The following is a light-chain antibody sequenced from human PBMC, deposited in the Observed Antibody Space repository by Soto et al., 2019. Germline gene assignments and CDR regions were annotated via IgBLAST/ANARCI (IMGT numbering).Light chain of an antibody. V-gene: IGLV1-44*01. J-gene: IGLJ1*01. CDR1: SSNIGGNT. CDR3: AAWDDSLNGYV. Sequence: QSVLTQPPSASGTPGQRVTISCSGSSSNIGGNTVNWYQQLPGTAPKLLIYSNTQRPSGVPDRFSGSKSGTSASLAISGLQSVDEADYYCAAWDDSLNGYVFGTATKLTVL. CDR2: SNT.